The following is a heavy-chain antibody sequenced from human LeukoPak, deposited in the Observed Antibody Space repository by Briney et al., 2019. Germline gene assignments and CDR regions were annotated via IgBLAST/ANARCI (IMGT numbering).Heavy chain of an antibody. CDR2: FIPILGIA. Sequence: SVKVSCKASGGTFSSYAISWVRQAPGQGLEWMGRFIPILGIANYAQKFQGRVTITADKSTSTAYMELSSLRSEDTTVYYCARGIVVVTYGMDVWGQGTTVTVSS. V-gene: IGHV1-69*04. J-gene: IGHJ6*02. CDR3: ARGIVVVTYGMDV. D-gene: IGHD3-22*01. CDR1: GGTFSSYA.